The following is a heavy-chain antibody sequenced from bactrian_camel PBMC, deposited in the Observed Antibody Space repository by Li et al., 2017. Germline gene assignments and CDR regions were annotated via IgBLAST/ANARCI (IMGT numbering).Heavy chain of an antibody. J-gene: IGHJ4*01. CDR2: RDSVGRA. V-gene: IGHV3S53*01. Sequence: VQLVESGGGSVQAGGSLRLSCAHSRYTHSTMGWFRQAAGKEREWVSSRDSVGRATYADSVKGRFTISKDKDKDTVYLQMDSLEPEDTALYSCKTHGRNWCANGYYGQGTQVTVSS. CDR1: RYTHST. D-gene: IGHD2*01.